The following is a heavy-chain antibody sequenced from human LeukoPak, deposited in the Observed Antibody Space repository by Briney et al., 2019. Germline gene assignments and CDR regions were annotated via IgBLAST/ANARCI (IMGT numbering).Heavy chain of an antibody. D-gene: IGHD2-2*02. CDR2: ISYSGST. CDR3: ARRTPPGIVVVPAAIPNYMDV. CDR1: GGSISSSSYY. J-gene: IGHJ6*03. V-gene: IGHV4-39*01. Sequence: VKPSETLSLTCTVSGGSISSSSYYWGWIRQPPGKGLEWIGSISYSGSTYYNPSLKSRVTISVDTSKNQFSLKLSSVTAADTAVYYCARRTPPGIVVVPAAIPNYMDVWGKGTTVTVSS.